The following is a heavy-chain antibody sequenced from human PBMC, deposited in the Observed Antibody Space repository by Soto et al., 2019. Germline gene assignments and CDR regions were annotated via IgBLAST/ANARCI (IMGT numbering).Heavy chain of an antibody. J-gene: IGHJ4*01. CDR1: GFTFSSYA. CDR3: VKGNQLLRYYFEF. Sequence: PGGSLRLSCSVSGFTFSSYAMHWVRQAPGKGLEYVSGITSDGDSTWHADSVKDRFTISRDNSKNTLFLQMSSLRVEDTAIYFCVKGNQLLRYYFEFWGPGTLVTVS. V-gene: IGHV3-64D*06. D-gene: IGHD2-15*01. CDR2: ITSDGDST.